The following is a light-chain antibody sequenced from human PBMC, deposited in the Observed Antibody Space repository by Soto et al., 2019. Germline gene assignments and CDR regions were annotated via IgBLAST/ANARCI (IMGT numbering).Light chain of an antibody. J-gene: IGLJ2*01. CDR1: SGHNTYA. V-gene: IGLV4-69*01. CDR3: QALGTGIQV. Sequence: QSVLTQPPSASASLGASVKLTCTLSSGHNTYAIAWHQQEPEKGPRYLMKVNSDGSHSKGDGIPDRFSGSSSGAERYLTISSVQSEDEADYYCQALGTGIQVFGGGTKLTVL. CDR2: VNSDGSH.